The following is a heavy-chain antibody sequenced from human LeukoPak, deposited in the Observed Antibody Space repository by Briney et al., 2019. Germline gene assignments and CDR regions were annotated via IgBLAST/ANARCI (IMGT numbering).Heavy chain of an antibody. CDR1: GGSISSYY. D-gene: IGHD2-15*01. CDR3: AREMCSGGSCYSYDAFDI. Sequence: SETLSLTCTVSGGSISSYYWSWIRQPPGKGLEWIGYIYYSGSTNYNPSLKSRVTISVDTSKNQFSLKLSSVTAADTAVYYCAREMCSGGSCYSYDAFDIWGQGTMVTVPS. J-gene: IGHJ3*02. CDR2: IYYSGST. V-gene: IGHV4-59*01.